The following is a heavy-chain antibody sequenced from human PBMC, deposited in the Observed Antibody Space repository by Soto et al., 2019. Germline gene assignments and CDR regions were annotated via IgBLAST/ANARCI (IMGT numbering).Heavy chain of an antibody. J-gene: IGHJ4*02. V-gene: IGHV3-7*03. D-gene: IGHD5-12*01. CDR1: GFTFSSSW. Sequence: GGSLRLSCAASGFTFSSSWMHWVCQAPEKGPEWVADIKCDGSEKYYVDSVKGRLTISRDNAKNSLYLQVNSLRAEDMTVYYCVRGGSDFDYWGQGTLVTVSS. CDR2: IKCDGSEK. CDR3: VRGGSDFDY.